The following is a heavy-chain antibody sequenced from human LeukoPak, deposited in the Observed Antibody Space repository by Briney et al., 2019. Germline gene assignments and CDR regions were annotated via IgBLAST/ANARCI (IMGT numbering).Heavy chain of an antibody. Sequence: PSETLSLTCTVSGGSISSGDYYWSWIRQPPGKGLEWIGYIYYSGSTYYNPSLKSRVTISVDTSKNQFSPKLSSVTAADTAVYYCARGVRITGTTKHNYGMDVWGQGTTVTVSS. D-gene: IGHD1-20*01. J-gene: IGHJ6*02. CDR2: IYYSGST. CDR1: GGSISSGDYY. CDR3: ARGVRITGTTKHNYGMDV. V-gene: IGHV4-30-4*01.